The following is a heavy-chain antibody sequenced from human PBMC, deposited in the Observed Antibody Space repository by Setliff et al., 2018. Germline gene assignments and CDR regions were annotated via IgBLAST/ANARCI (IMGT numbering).Heavy chain of an antibody. CDR3: ARDGGEY. Sequence: PSETLSLTCAVSGGSISSSNWWSWVRQPPGKGLEWVANIKQDGSEKYYVDSVKGRFTISRDNAKNSLYLQRNSLRAEDTAVYYCARDGGEYWGQGTLVTVSS. D-gene: IGHD3-16*01. V-gene: IGHV3-7*01. J-gene: IGHJ4*02. CDR2: IKQDGSEK. CDR1: GGSISSSNW.